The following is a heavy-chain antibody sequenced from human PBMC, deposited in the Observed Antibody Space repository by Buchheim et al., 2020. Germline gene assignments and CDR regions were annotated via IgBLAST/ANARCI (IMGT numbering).Heavy chain of an antibody. Sequence: QVQLQQWGAGLLKPSETLSLTCAVYGGSFSGYYWSWIRQPPGKGLEWIGEINHSGSTNYNPSLKSRVTISVDTSKIQFSLKLSSVTAADTAVYYCARSAPVPPRAPRDWGQGTL. J-gene: IGHJ4*02. CDR3: ARSAPVPPRAPRD. V-gene: IGHV4-34*01. CDR2: INHSGST. CDR1: GGSFSGYY.